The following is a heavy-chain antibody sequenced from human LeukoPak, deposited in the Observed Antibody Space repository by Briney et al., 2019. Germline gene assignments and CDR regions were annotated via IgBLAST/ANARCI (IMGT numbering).Heavy chain of an antibody. V-gene: IGHV4-4*07. Sequence: SETLSLTCTVSGGSISSHYWSWIRQPPGKGLEWIGRINTSGSTNYNPSLKSRVTMSVDTSKNQFSLKLTSVTAADTAVYYCAREGTYGFGPWGQGTLVTVSS. CDR2: INTSGST. D-gene: IGHD5-24*01. CDR1: GGSISSHY. J-gene: IGHJ4*02. CDR3: AREGTYGFGP.